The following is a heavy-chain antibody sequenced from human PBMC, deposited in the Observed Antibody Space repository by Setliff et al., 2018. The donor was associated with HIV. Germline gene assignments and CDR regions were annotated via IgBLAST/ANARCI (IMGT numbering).Heavy chain of an antibody. D-gene: IGHD3-3*01. V-gene: IGHV7-4-1*02. CDR1: GYTFNNYA. CDR2: INTNTGNP. CDR3: ARDLKRPNSNFWGGYPIPFDS. Sequence: ASVKVSCKASGYTFNNYAMNWVRQAPGQGLELMGWINTNTGNPTYAQGFTGRFVFSLDTSVSTAYLQISSLKAEDTAVYFCARDLKRPNSNFWGGYPIPFDSWGQGTLVTVPQ. J-gene: IGHJ4*02.